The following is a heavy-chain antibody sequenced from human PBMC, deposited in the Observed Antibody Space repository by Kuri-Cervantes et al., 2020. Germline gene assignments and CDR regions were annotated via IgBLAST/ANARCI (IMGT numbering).Heavy chain of an antibody. CDR2: ISSSSSYI. CDR3: AKDQYYYGSGKDGMDV. Sequence: ETLSLTCAASGFTFSSYSMNWVRQAPGKGLEWVSSISSSSSYIYYADSVKGRFTISRDNAKNSLYLQMNSLRAEDTAVYYCAKDQYYYGSGKDGMDVWGQGTTVTVSS. V-gene: IGHV3-21*01. CDR1: GFTFSSYS. J-gene: IGHJ6*02. D-gene: IGHD3-10*01.